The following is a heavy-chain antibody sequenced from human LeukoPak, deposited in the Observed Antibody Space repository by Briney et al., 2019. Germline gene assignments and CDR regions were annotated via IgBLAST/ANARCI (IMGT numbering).Heavy chain of an antibody. CDR3: ARGTPTYYDFWSGYYTAHFPPPKQYGMDV. V-gene: IGHV3-30-3*01. CDR1: GFTFSSYA. J-gene: IGHJ6*02. D-gene: IGHD3-3*01. CDR2: ISYDGSNK. Sequence: GGSLRLSCAASGFTFSSYAMHWVRQAPGKGLEWVAVISYDGSNKYYADSVKGRFTISRDNSKNTLYLQMNSLRAEDTAVYYCARGTPTYYDFWSGYYTAHFPPPKQYGMDVWGQGTTVTVSS.